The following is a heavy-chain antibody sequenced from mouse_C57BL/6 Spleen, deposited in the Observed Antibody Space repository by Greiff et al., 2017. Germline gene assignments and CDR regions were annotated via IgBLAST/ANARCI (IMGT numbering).Heavy chain of an antibody. D-gene: IGHD1-1*01. V-gene: IGHV1-47*01. J-gene: IGHJ4*01. CDR3: AITTVVADYAMDY. CDR2: FHPYNDDT. CDR1: GYTFTTYP. Sequence: QVHVKQSGAELVKPGASVKMSCKASGYTFTTYPIEWMKQNHGKSLEWIGNFHPYNDDTKYNEKFKGKATLTVEKSSSTVYLELSRLTSDDSAVYYCAITTVVADYAMDYWGQGTSVTVSS.